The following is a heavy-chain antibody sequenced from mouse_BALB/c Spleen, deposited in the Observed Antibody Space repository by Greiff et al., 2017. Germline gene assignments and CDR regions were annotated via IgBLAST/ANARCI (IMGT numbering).Heavy chain of an antibody. Sequence: EVMLVESGGGLVQPGGSRKLSCAASGFTFSSFGMHWVRQAPEKGLEWVAYISSGSSTIYYADTVKGRFTISRDNPKNTLFLQMTSLRSEDTAMYYCAREGHYGSSYRFAYWGQGTLVTVSA. J-gene: IGHJ3*01. V-gene: IGHV5-17*02. D-gene: IGHD1-1*01. CDR1: GFTFSSFG. CDR2: ISSGSSTI. CDR3: AREGHYGSSYRFAY.